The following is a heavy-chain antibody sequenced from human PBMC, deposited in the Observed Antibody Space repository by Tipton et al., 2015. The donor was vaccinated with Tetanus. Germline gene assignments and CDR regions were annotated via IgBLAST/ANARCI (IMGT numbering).Heavy chain of an antibody. D-gene: IGHD1-7*01. Sequence: QLVQSGPEVREPGASVKVSCKAFGYTFTNYGIHWVRQAPGQGLEWLGWINPDSGGTKYTQNFQGRVTMTRDTPTTTVYLELTSLKSDDTAVYYCARDSYVTGTTSHFDFWGQGSLVTV. CDR2: INPDSGGT. CDR3: ARDSYVTGTTSHFDF. J-gene: IGHJ4*02. V-gene: IGHV1-2*02. CDR1: GYTFTNYG.